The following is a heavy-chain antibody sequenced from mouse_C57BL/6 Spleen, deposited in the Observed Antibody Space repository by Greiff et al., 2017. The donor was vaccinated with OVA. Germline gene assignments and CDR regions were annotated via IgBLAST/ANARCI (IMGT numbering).Heavy chain of an antibody. V-gene: IGHV1-81*01. CDR3: ARSEGSRYYYAMDY. D-gene: IGHD1-1*01. J-gene: IGHJ4*01. CDR1: GYTFTSYG. Sequence: QVQLQQSGAELARPGASVKLSCKASGYTFTSYGISWVKQRTGQGLEWIGEIYPRSGNTYYNEKFKGKATLTADKSSSTAYMELRSLTSEDSAVYFCARSEGSRYYYAMDYWGQGTSVTVSS. CDR2: IYPRSGNT.